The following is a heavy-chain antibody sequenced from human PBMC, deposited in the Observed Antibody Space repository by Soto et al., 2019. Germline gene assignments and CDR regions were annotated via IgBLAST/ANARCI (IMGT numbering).Heavy chain of an antibody. CDR3: ARGHSTDCSNGVCSFFYNHEMDV. CDR1: GYSFTDYH. CDR2: INPKSGGT. V-gene: IGHV1-2*04. J-gene: IGHJ6*02. D-gene: IGHD2-8*01. Sequence: GASVKVSCKASGYSFTDYHIHWVRQAPGQGREWLGRINPKSGGTSTAQKFQGWVTMTRDRSISTVYMELTRLRSDDTAVYFCARGHSTDCSNGVCSFFYNHEMDVWGQGXTVTVSS.